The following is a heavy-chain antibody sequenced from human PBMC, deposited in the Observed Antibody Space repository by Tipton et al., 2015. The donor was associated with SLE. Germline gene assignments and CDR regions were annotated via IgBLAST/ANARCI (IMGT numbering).Heavy chain of an antibody. CDR2: IYYNGNT. J-gene: IGHJ6*03. CDR1: DGSISTDGYF. D-gene: IGHD2-15*01. CDR3: VKSVVVVSPRDYYYYMDV. Sequence: TLSLTCTVSDGSISTDGYFWSWIRRRPGTGLEWIGYIYYNGNTHYNPSLKSRVTISVDTSKNQFSLRLSPVTAADTGVYYCVKSVVVVSPRDYYYYMDVWGKGTTVTVSS. V-gene: IGHV4-30-4*08.